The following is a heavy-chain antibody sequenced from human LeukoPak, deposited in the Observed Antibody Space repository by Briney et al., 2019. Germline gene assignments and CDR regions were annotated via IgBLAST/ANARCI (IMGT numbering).Heavy chain of an antibody. D-gene: IGHD3-16*01. V-gene: IGHV4-31*03. Sequence: PSQTLSLTCTVSGGSIGSGTHYYNWIRQHPGKGLEWIGYIYHTGITSYNPSLKGRVTMSVDTSLNQLFLKLSSLTAADTAVYYCAASSGVTLGRFWGQGTLVTVSS. CDR3: AASSGVTLGRF. CDR2: IYHTGIT. J-gene: IGHJ4*02. CDR1: GGSIGSGTHY.